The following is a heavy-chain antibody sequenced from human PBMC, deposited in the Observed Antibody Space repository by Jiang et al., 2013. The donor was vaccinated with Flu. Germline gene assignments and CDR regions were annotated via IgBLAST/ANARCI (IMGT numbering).Heavy chain of an antibody. V-gene: IGHV3-23*01. CDR1: GFTFSSYA. J-gene: IGHJ5*02. D-gene: IGHD3-22*01. Sequence: QLLESGGGLVQPGGSLRLSCAASGFTFSSYAMSWVRQAPGKGLEWVSAISGSGGSTYYADSVKGRFTISRDNSKNTLYLQMNSLRAEDTAVYYCAKEGMITMIVLGNWFDPWGQGTLVTVSS. CDR2: ISGSGGST. CDR3: AKEGMITMIVLGNWFDP.